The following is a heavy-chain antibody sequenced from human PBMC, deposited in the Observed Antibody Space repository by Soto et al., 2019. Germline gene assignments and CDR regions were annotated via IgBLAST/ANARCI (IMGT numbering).Heavy chain of an antibody. CDR3: ARNIKFDGDRIY. D-gene: IGHD3-10*01. Sequence: QVQLVASGGGVVQPGRSLRLSCAASGFPFSSYHMHWVRQAPGKGLEWVAVIWFDGTNKYYADSVKGRFTISRDNSKNTLYLQMNSLRAEDTAVYYCARNIKFDGDRIYWGQGTLVTVSS. J-gene: IGHJ4*02. CDR2: IWFDGTNK. CDR1: GFPFSSYH. V-gene: IGHV3-33*01.